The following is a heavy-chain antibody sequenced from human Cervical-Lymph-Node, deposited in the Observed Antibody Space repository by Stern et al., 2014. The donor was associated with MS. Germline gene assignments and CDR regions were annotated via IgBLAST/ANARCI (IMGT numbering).Heavy chain of an antibody. CDR1: GYTFTYYA. J-gene: IGHJ4*02. Sequence: VQLVQSGAEVKKPGASVNVSCKTSGYTFTYYAISWIRQAPGQGLEWVGWISPYNGNTNFVQKLQGRVAMTTDTSTSTAYMELRSLRSDDTAVYYCARDDDYTRRAIDYWGQGTLVTVPS. CDR2: ISPYNGNT. D-gene: IGHD4-11*01. V-gene: IGHV1-18*01. CDR3: ARDDDYTRRAIDY.